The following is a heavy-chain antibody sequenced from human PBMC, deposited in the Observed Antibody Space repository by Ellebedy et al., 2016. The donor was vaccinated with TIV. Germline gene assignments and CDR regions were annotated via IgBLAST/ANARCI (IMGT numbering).Heavy chain of an antibody. J-gene: IGHJ4*02. CDR1: GYTFTSYY. Sequence: ASVKVSCKASGYTFTSYYIHWVRQAPGQGLEWMGLVNPTGGSPTHAQKFRGRVTMTTDTSTSTVYMELSSLRSEDTAVYYCARDDWGSDYWGQGTLVTVSS. V-gene: IGHV1-46*01. D-gene: IGHD7-27*01. CDR2: VNPTGGSP. CDR3: ARDDWGSDY.